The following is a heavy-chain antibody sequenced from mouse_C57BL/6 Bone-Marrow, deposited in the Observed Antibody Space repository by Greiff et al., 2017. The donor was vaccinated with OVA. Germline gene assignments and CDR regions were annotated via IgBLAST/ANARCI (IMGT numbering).Heavy chain of an antibody. CDR3: ARHKFTFFAY. V-gene: IGHV1-55*01. CDR1: GYTFTSYW. Sequence: VQLQQPGAELVKPGASVKMSCKASGYTFTSYWITWVRQRPGQGLGWIGDIYPGSGSTNYNEKFKSKATLTVDKSSSTAYMQLSSLTSEDSAVYYCARHKFTFFAYWGQGTLVTVSA. J-gene: IGHJ3*01. CDR2: IYPGSGST.